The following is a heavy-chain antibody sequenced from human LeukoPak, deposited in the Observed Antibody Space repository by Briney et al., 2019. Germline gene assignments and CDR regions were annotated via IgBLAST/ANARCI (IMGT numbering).Heavy chain of an antibody. CDR3: AKVSGGGLYYDGMDV. CDR1: GFIFSNYY. CDR2: ISGSGGTT. J-gene: IGHJ6*02. D-gene: IGHD1-14*01. Sequence: PGGSLRLSCAASGFIFSNYYMNWVRQAPGKGLEWVSVISGSGGTTYYADSVKGRFTISRDSSKNTLYLQMNSLRAEDTAVYYCAKVSGGGLYYDGMDVWGQGTTVTVSS. V-gene: IGHV3-23*01.